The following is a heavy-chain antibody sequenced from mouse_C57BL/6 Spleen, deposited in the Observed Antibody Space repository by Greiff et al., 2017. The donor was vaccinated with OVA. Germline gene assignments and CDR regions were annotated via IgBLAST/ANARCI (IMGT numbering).Heavy chain of an antibody. CDR3: ATYYYGSSYYFDY. CDR2: IDPANGNT. D-gene: IGHD1-1*01. Sequence: EVQLQESVAELVRPGASVKLSCTASGFNIKNTYMHWVKQRPEQGLEWIGRIDPANGNTKYAPKFQGKATITADTSSNTAYLQLSSLTSEDTAIYYCATYYYGSSYYFDYWGQGTTLTVSS. J-gene: IGHJ2*01. CDR1: GFNIKNTY. V-gene: IGHV14-3*01.